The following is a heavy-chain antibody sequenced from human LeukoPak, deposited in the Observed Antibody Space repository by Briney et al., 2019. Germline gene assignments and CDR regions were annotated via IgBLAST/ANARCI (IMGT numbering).Heavy chain of an antibody. CDR1: GFTFSSYA. V-gene: IGHV3-30*04. CDR2: ISYDGSNK. D-gene: IGHD1-14*01. J-gene: IGHJ4*02. CDR3: ARDGPNREFDY. Sequence: PGGSLRLSCAASGFTFSSYAMHWVRQAPGKGLEWVAVISYDGSNKYYADSVKGRFTISRDNSKNTLYLQMNSLRAEDTAVYYCARDGPNREFDYWGQGTLVTVSS.